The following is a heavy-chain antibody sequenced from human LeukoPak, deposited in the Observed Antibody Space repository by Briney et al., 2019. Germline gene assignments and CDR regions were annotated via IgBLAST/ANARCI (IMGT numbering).Heavy chain of an antibody. Sequence: PGGSLRLSCAASGFTFSDYNMNWVRQSPEKGLEWVSSITSGTTYIYYADSVRGRFTLSRDSSKNTLYLQMNSLRAADTAVYYCARGRNSGYYYAYYMDVWGKGTTVTVSS. V-gene: IGHV3-21*04. CDR3: ARGRNSGYYYAYYMDV. J-gene: IGHJ6*03. CDR2: ITSGTTYI. D-gene: IGHD1-7*01. CDR1: GFTFSDYN.